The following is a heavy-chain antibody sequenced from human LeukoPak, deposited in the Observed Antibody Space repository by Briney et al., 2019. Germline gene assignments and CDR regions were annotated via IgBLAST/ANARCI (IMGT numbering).Heavy chain of an antibody. J-gene: IGHJ4*02. CDR1: GFTFSSYA. CDR2: ISASGTTT. V-gene: IGHV3-23*01. Sequence: GGSLRLSCAASGFTFSSYAMSWVRQAPGKGLEWVSAISASGTTTYYADSVKGRFTISRDNSKNTLYLQMNSLRAEDTAVYYCARDIVVVPAAIPRGVFDYWGQGTVVTVSS. CDR3: ARDIVVVPAAIPRGVFDY. D-gene: IGHD2-2*01.